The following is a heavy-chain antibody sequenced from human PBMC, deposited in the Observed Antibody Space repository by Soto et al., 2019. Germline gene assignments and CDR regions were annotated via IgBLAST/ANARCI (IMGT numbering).Heavy chain of an antibody. Sequence: EVQLLESGGGLVQPGGSLRLSCAASGFTFDNYAMTWVRQAPGKGLEWVSALTASGTNTHYADSVKDRFVIFRDNSKNTLYLQLNRLTAADTAMYFCAQGGYSSGWYLALATWCQGTLVTVSS. J-gene: IGHJ5*02. CDR3: AQGGYSSGWYLALAT. CDR1: GFTFDNYA. CDR2: LTASGTNT. V-gene: IGHV3-23*01. D-gene: IGHD6-19*01.